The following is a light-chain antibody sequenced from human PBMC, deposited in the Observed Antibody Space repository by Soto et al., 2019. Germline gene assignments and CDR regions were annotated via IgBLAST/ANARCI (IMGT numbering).Light chain of an antibody. CDR2: DAS. Sequence: DIQMTQSPATLSASVGDRVSITCRASQSVRSWVAWYQQKPWTAPKLLIFDASRLESVVATRFGGSSSRTVFTIISSRLQHDYFASYCRQHCSCYGTFVQGTKVDIK. CDR1: QSVRSW. J-gene: IGKJ1*01. CDR3: QHCSCYGT. V-gene: IGKV1-5*01.